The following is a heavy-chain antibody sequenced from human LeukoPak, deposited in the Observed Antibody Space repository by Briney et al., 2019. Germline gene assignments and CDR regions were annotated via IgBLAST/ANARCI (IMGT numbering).Heavy chain of an antibody. CDR1: GGSFSGYY. J-gene: IGHJ4*02. Sequence: SETLSLTCAVYGGSFSGYYWSWIRQPPGKGLEWIGEIKHSGSTNYNPSLKSRVTISVDTSKNQFSLKLSSVTAADTAVYYCARLTYSSGLDYWGQGTLVTVSS. V-gene: IGHV4-34*01. CDR3: ARLTYSSGLDY. D-gene: IGHD6-19*01. CDR2: IKHSGST.